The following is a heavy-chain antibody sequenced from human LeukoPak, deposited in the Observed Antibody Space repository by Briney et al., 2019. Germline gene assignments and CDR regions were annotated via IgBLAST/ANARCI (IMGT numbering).Heavy chain of an antibody. Sequence: SGGSLRLSCAASGFTFSSYGMHWVRQAPGKGLEWVAVIWYGGSNKYYANSVKGRFTISRDNSKNTLYLQMNSLRAEDTAVYYCARATYYYDSSGYSDYWGQGTLVTVSS. D-gene: IGHD3-22*01. CDR2: IWYGGSNK. CDR1: GFTFSSYG. J-gene: IGHJ4*02. V-gene: IGHV3-33*08. CDR3: ARATYYYDSSGYSDY.